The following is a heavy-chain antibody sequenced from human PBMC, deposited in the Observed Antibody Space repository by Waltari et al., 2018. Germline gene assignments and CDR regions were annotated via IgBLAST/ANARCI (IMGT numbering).Heavy chain of an antibody. V-gene: IGHV4-38-2*02. Sequence: QVQLQESGPGLVKPSETLSLTCTVSGYSISSGYYWGWIRQPPGKGLEWIGSIYHSGSTYYNPSLKSRVTISVDTSKNQFSLKLSSVTAADTAVYYCASHRWFDYWGQGTLVTVSS. J-gene: IGHJ4*02. CDR2: IYHSGST. CDR1: GYSISSGYY. CDR3: ASHRWFDY. D-gene: IGHD2-15*01.